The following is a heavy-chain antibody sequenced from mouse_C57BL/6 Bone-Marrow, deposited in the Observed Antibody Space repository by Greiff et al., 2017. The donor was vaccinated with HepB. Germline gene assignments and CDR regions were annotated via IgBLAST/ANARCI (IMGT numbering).Heavy chain of an antibody. CDR1: GFSLTSYG. J-gene: IGHJ1*03. D-gene: IGHD1-1*02. V-gene: IGHV2-4*01. CDR2: IWSGGST. Sequence: VKLMESGPGLVQPSQSLSITCTVSGFSLTSYGVHWVRQPPGKGLEWLGVIWSGGSTDYNAAFISRLSISKDNSKSQVFFKMNSLQADDTAIYYCAKTGLWYWYFDVWGTGTTVTVSS. CDR3: AKTGLWYWYFDV.